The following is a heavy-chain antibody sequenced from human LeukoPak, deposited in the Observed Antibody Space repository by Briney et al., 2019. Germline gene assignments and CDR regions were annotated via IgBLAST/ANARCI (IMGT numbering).Heavy chain of an antibody. J-gene: IGHJ2*01. Sequence: PPETLSPTRTVSGGSISSYYWGWIRQPPGEGPEGIGYIYYSGSTNYNPSLKSRVTISVDTSKNQFSLKLSSVTAADTAVYCCARLGRTSYWYFDLWGRGTLVTVSS. CDR2: IYYSGST. CDR1: GGSISSYY. CDR3: ARLGRTSYWYFDL. D-gene: IGHD2-2*01. V-gene: IGHV4-59*08.